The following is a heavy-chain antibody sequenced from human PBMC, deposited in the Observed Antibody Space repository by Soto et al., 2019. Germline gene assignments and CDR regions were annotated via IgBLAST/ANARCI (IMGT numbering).Heavy chain of an antibody. CDR2: TKNKAQSYTT. Sequence: EVQLVESGGGLVQPGGSLRLSCAASGFTLSDHYMDWVRQAPGKGLEWVGRTKNKAQSYTTEYAASVKCRFTISRDDSGNSLYLQMNSLEIGDTAVYYCGRWTSGACDWWGQGTLVTVSS. D-gene: IGHD2-8*02. J-gene: IGHJ4*02. V-gene: IGHV3-72*01. CDR1: GFTLSDHY. CDR3: GRWTSGACDW.